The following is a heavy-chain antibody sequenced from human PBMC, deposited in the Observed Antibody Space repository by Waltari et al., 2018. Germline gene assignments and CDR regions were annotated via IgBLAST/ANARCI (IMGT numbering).Heavy chain of an antibody. CDR3: ATYIGASVGTAAFDV. CDR2: VSYSGTT. J-gene: IGHJ3*01. CDR1: GVSTTSNRHY. Sequence: QLPLQESGTRLVRPSETLSHICRVSGVSTTSNRHYWAWIRQSPGQGLEWIGTVSYSGTTYISPSLKSRVSVSRDTSKNQVSLILGSVTAADMAVYYCATYIGASVGTAAFDVWGQGTMVTVSS. V-gene: IGHV4-39*01. D-gene: IGHD5-12*01.